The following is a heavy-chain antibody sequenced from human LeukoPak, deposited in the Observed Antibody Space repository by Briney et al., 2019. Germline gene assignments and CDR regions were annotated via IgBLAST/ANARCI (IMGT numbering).Heavy chain of an antibody. V-gene: IGHV4-4*02. CDR2: IYHSGST. Sequence: SETLSLTCAVSGGSISSSNWWSWVRQPPGKGLEWIGEIYHSGSTNYNPSLKSRVTISVDTSKNQFSLKLSSVTAADTAVYYCASEDYYGSGSYAYWGQGTLVTVSS. D-gene: IGHD3-10*01. J-gene: IGHJ4*02. CDR1: GGSISSSNW. CDR3: ASEDYYGSGSYAY.